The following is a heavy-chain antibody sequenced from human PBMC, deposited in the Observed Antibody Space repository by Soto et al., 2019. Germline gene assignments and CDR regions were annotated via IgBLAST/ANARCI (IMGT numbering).Heavy chain of an antibody. CDR1: GLTLTSSA. D-gene: IGHD3-22*01. V-gene: IGHV1-58*01. CDR3: AALYDSSGFLDD. CDR2: IVVGSGNT. J-gene: IGHJ4*02. Sequence: PSVKVSCKASGLTLTSSAVQWVRQARGQRLEWIGWIVVGSGNTNYAQKFQERVTITRDMSTSTAYMELSSLRSEDTAVYYCAALYDSSGFLDDWGQGTLVTVSS.